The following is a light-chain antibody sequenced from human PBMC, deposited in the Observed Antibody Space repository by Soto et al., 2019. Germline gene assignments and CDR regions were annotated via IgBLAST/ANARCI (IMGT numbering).Light chain of an antibody. J-gene: IGKJ2*01. V-gene: IGKV1-39*01. CDR1: QNIRNY. Sequence: DIQMTQSPSSLSASVGDRVTITCRASQNIRNYLNWYQQKPGDAPKLLIYAASTLQGAVPSRFSGSGSGTDFPLTISSLHPEDFATYHCQQGHSTPYTFGQGTRLEI. CDR2: AAS. CDR3: QQGHSTPYT.